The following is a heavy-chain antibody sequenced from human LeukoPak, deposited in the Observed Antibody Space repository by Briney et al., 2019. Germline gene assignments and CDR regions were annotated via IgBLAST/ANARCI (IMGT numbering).Heavy chain of an antibody. D-gene: IGHD6-13*01. CDR3: AKAQPPIAAAGTYFDY. V-gene: IGHV3-30*02. J-gene: IGHJ4*02. CDR2: IRYVGSNK. CDR1: GFTFSSYS. Sequence: PGGSLRLSCAASGFTFSSYSMNWVRQAPGKGLEWVAFIRYVGSNKYYADSVKGRFTISRDNSKNTLYLQMNSLRAEDTAVYYCAKAQPPIAAAGTYFDYWGQGTLVTVSS.